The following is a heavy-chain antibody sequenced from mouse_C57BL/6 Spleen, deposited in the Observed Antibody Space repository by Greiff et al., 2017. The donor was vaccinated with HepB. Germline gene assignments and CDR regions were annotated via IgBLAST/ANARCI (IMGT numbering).Heavy chain of an antibody. CDR3: ARHEEGGYDAANAMDY. D-gene: IGHD2-2*01. V-gene: IGHV1-62-2*01. CDR1: GYTFTEYT. J-gene: IGHJ4*01. Sequence: QVQLQQSGAELVKPGASVKLSCKASGYTFTEYTIHWVKQRPGQGLEWIGWFYPGSGSIKYNEKFKDKATLTADKSSSTVYMELSRLTSEDSAVYFCARHEEGGYDAANAMDYWGQGTSVTVSS. CDR2: FYPGSGSI.